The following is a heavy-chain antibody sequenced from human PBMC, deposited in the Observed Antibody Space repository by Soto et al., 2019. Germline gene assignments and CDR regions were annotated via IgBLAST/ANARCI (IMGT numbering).Heavy chain of an antibody. CDR3: AKDPKATIYFDY. CDR1: GFTLSSYA. J-gene: IGHJ4*02. Sequence: GGSLRLSCAASGFTLSSYAMSWVRQAPGKGLEWVSAISGSGGSTYYADSVKGRFTISRDNSKNTLYLQMNSLRAEDTAVYYCAKDPKATIYFDYWGQGTLVTVSS. V-gene: IGHV3-23*01. CDR2: ISGSGGST. D-gene: IGHD5-12*01.